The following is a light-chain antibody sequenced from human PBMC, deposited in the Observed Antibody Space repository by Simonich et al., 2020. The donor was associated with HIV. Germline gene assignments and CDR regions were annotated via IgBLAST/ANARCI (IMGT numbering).Light chain of an antibody. V-gene: IGKV3D-15*01. CDR1: QSLSSN. J-gene: IGKJ5*01. CDR3: QQYNTWVSIT. Sequence: EIVMTQSPATLSVSPGARATLSCRASQSLSSNLAWYQQKPGQAPMLLIYGASTRATGIPARFSGSGSGTEFTLTISSIQSEDFAVYYCQQYNTWVSITFGQGTRLEMK. CDR2: GAS.